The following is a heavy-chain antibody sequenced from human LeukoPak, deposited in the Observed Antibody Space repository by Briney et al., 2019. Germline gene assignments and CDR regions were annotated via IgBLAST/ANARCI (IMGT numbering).Heavy chain of an antibody. CDR2: IYHSGST. D-gene: IGHD6-13*01. J-gene: IGHJ5*02. CDR1: GGSIRSSSYY. Sequence: KSSETLSLTCTVSGGSIRSSSYYWGWIRQPPGKGLEWIGSIYHSGSTRYNPSLKSRVTISVDTSKNQFSLKLSSVTAADTAVYYCARGHVEVAAPGYQGGNWFDPWGQGTLVTVSS. CDR3: ARGHVEVAAPGYQGGNWFDP. V-gene: IGHV4-39*07.